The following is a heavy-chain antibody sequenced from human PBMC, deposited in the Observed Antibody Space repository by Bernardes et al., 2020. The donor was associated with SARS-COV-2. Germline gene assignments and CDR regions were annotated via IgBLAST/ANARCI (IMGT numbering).Heavy chain of an antibody. CDR2: INSDGSST. D-gene: IGHD3-22*01. CDR1: GFTFSSYW. J-gene: IGHJ4*02. Sequence: GGSLRLSCAASGFTFSSYWMHWVRQAPGKGLVWVSRINSDGSSTSYADSVKGRFTISRDNAKNTLYLQMNSLRAEDTAVYYCARDVYYYDSSGRGNYFDYWGQGTLVTVSS. CDR3: ARDVYYYDSSGRGNYFDY. V-gene: IGHV3-74*01.